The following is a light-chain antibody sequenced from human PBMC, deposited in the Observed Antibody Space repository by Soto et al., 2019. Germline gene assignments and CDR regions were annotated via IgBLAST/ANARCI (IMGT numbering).Light chain of an antibody. J-gene: IGLJ1*01. Sequence: QSVLTQPPSVSAAPGQKVPISCAGTPSNVANNFVSWYQQFPGKAPKLLIYDDIRRPSVIPDRFSASKSGTSATLGITGLPTGDEADYYCGSWDSSLTANVFGTGTKLTVL. CDR3: GSWDSSLTANV. CDR2: DDI. CDR1: PSNVANNF. V-gene: IGLV1-51*01.